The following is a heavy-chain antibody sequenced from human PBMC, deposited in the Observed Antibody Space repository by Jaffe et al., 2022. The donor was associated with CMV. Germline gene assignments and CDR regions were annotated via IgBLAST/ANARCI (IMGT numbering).Heavy chain of an antibody. V-gene: IGHV3-74*01. J-gene: IGHJ6*04. CDR1: GFTFSSYW. CDR2: INSDGSST. CDR3: ARAGDIVVVPAAITALDV. D-gene: IGHD2-2*02. Sequence: EVQLVESGGGLVQPGGSLRLSCAASGFTFSSYWMHWVRQAPGKGLVWVSRINSDGSSTSYADSVKGRFTISRDNAKNTLYLQMNSLRAEDTAVYYCARAGDIVVVPAAITALDVWGKGTTVTVSS.